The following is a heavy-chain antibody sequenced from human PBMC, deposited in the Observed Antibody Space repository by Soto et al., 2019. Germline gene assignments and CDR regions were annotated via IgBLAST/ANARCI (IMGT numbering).Heavy chain of an antibody. Sequence: GESLKISCKVSGYSLTNYWIGWVRQMPGKGLEWMGIIYPGDSDTRYSPSFQGQVTISADKSISTAYLQRSSLKASDTAMYYCARLRPVLRYFDYWGQGTLVTVSS. CDR2: IYPGDSDT. V-gene: IGHV5-51*01. CDR3: ARLRPVLRYFDY. J-gene: IGHJ4*02. CDR1: GYSLTNYW. D-gene: IGHD3-16*01.